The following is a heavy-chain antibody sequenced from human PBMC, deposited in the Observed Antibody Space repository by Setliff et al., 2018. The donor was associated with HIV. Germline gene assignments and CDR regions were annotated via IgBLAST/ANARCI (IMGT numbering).Heavy chain of an antibody. Sequence: GGSLRLSCAASGFTFSRYWMHWVRQAPGKGLVWVSRINSDGSTTSYADSVKGRFTISRDNAKNTLYLQMNSLRDEDTAMYYCARDRAESYYYYYYYMDVWGKGTTVTVSS. D-gene: IGHD3-10*01. CDR2: INSDGSTT. V-gene: IGHV3-74*01. J-gene: IGHJ6*03. CDR3: ARDRAESYYYYYYYMDV. CDR1: GFTFSRYW.